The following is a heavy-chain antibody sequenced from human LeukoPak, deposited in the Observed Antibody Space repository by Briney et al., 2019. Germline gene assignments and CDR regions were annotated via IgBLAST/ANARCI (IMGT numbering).Heavy chain of an antibody. CDR3: ARDSESITIFGVVSYYYYMDV. D-gene: IGHD3-3*01. J-gene: IGHJ6*03. CDR2: ISSSSSTI. CDR1: GFTFSSYS. Sequence: PGGSLRLSCAASGFTFSSYSMNWVRQAPGKGLEWVSYISSSSSTIYYADSVKGRFTISRDNAKNSLCLQMNSLRAEDTAVYYCARDSESITIFGVVSYYYYMDVWGKGTTVTVSS. V-gene: IGHV3-48*04.